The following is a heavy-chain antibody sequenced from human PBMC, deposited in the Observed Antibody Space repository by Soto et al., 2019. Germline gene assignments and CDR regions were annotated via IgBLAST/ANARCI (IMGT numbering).Heavy chain of an antibody. V-gene: IGHV3-23*01. CDR3: AKDWSMFTFGGVIPTRHAFEI. CDR1: GCTCMGHA. Sequence: GVSQSVAWAASGCTCMGHAVSWISPTPGKGREWVSGVSGSGGSTYYAGSVKGRFTISRDNSKNTLYLQMNSLRAEDTAVYYCAKDWSMFTFGGVIPTRHAFEIWGQGTTVPVSS. J-gene: IGHJ3*02. D-gene: IGHD3-16*02. CDR2: VSGSGGST.